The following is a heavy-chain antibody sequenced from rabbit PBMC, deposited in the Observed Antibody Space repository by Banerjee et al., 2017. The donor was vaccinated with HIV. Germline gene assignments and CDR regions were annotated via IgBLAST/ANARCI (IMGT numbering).Heavy chain of an antibody. J-gene: IGHJ6*01. Sequence: QEQLEESGGDLVKPEGSLTLTCTASGFSFSSGYDMCWVRQAPGKGLEWIACIYAGSGGNTYYASWAKGRFTTSKTSSTTVTLQMTSLTVADTATYFCARGYDVSGYYPYGMDLWGQGTLVTVS. CDR2: IYAGSGGNT. D-gene: IGHD8-1*01. V-gene: IGHV1S45*01. CDR1: GFSFSSGYD. CDR3: ARGYDVSGYYPYGMDL.